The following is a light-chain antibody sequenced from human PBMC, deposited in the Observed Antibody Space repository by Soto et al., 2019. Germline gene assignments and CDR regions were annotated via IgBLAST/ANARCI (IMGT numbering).Light chain of an antibody. V-gene: IGKV3-20*01. CDR2: GAS. CDR1: QSIDTY. Sequence: VLTQSPDTLSLSPGATAILSCGASQSIDTYSAWYQFKPGQRPRLLIYGASSRALGIPDRFIGRGSGTNFTLTIHRLEPEDFAVYFCRHYASSPITFGQGTRLEIK. CDR3: RHYASSPIT. J-gene: IGKJ5*01.